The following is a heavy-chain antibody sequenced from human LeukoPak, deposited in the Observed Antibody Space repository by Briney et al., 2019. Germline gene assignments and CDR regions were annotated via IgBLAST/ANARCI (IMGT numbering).Heavy chain of an antibody. J-gene: IGHJ3*02. CDR1: GYTFTSYD. V-gene: IGHV1-8*01. Sequence: GASVKVSCKASGYTFTSYDINWVRQATGQGLEWMGWMNPNSGNTGYAQKFQGRVTMTRNTSISTAYMELSSLRSEDTAVYYCARGGRTWIQLWSDAFDIWGQRTMVTVSS. D-gene: IGHD5-18*01. CDR3: ARGGRTWIQLWSDAFDI. CDR2: MNPNSGNT.